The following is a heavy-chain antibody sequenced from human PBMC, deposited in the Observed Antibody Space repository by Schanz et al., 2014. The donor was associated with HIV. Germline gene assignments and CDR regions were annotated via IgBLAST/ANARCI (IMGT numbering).Heavy chain of an antibody. Sequence: EVQLEESGGGLVKPGGSLRLSCAASGFTFSIYSMNWVRQAPGRGLEWASTVIGRGVRTIYADSVKGPFTISRDNSKNTLYLQMTTLRTEDTAVYYCAKPEYDSRGNSQSHFDSWGQGTLVTVSS. CDR1: GFTFSIYS. V-gene: IGHV3-23*04. D-gene: IGHD3-22*01. CDR2: VIGRGVRT. J-gene: IGHJ4*02. CDR3: AKPEYDSRGNSQSHFDS.